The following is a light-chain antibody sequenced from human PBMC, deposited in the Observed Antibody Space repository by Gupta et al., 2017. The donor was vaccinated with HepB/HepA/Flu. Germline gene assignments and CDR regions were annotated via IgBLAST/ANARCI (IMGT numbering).Light chain of an antibody. V-gene: IGLV2-23*02. CDR2: EVS. Sequence: SALTQPASVSGSPGQSITISCTGVSSDVGSYNLVSWYQQHPGKAPKLMIYEVSKRPSGVSNRFSGSKSGNTASLTISGLQAEDEADYYCCSYAGSGTYVFGTGTKVTVL. CDR3: CSYAGSGTYV. J-gene: IGLJ1*01. CDR1: SSDVGSYNL.